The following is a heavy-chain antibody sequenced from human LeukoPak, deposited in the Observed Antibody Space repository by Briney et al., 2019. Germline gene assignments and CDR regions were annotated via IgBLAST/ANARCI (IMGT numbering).Heavy chain of an antibody. V-gene: IGHV3-23*01. CDR2: ISVSGGIT. Sequence: GGSLRLSCAASVFTFTSYAMSWVRQAPGKVLEWVSAISVSGGITYYADSVKGRFTISRDNSKKALYLQMHSLRAADQAVYYCAELHDEYRRPPNIWFDPWGQGTLVTVSS. CDR3: AELHDEYRRPPNIWFDP. J-gene: IGHJ5*02. CDR1: VFTFTSYA. D-gene: IGHD1-14*01.